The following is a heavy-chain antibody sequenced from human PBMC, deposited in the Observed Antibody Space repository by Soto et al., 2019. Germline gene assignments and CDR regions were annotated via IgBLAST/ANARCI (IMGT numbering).Heavy chain of an antibody. J-gene: IGHJ4*02. CDR1: GYTFTSYG. Sequence: ASVKVSCKASGYTFTSYGISWVRQAPGQGLEWMGWISAYNGNTNYAQKLQGRVTMTTDTSASTAYMELRSLRSDDTAVYYCARLPYYYDSSGYLIHWGQGTLVTV. V-gene: IGHV1-18*04. CDR2: ISAYNGNT. CDR3: ARLPYYYDSSGYLIH. D-gene: IGHD3-22*01.